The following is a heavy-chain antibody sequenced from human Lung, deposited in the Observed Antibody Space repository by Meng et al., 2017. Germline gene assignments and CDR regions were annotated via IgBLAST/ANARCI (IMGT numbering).Heavy chain of an antibody. CDR3: ARGPTTMAHDFDY. CDR2: INHSGST. V-gene: IGHV4-34*01. J-gene: IGHJ4*02. CDR1: GGSFSDYY. D-gene: IGHD4-11*01. Sequence: QGQLQEGAAGLLKPSETRSLTCVVSGGSFSDYYWSWIRHPPGKGLEWIGEINHSGSTNYNPSLESRATISVDTSQNNLSLKLSSVTAADSAVYYCARGPTTMAHDFDYWGQGTLVTVSS.